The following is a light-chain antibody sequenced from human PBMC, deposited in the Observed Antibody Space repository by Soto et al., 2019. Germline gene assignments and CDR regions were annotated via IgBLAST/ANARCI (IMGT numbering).Light chain of an antibody. CDR1: QSVSSSY. CDR3: QQYGGSPQYT. Sequence: IVLTQSPGTLSLSPGDRATLSCRASQSVSSSYLAWYQQKPGQAPRILIYGASSRATGFPDRFSGSGSGTDFTLSISRLEPEDFAVYYCQQYGGSPQYTFGQGTKLEIK. V-gene: IGKV3-20*01. J-gene: IGKJ2*01. CDR2: GAS.